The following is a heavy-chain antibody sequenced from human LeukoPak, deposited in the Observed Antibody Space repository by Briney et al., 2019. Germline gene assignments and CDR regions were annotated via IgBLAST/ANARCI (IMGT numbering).Heavy chain of an antibody. CDR2: IYSGGST. D-gene: IGHD1-26*01. CDR1: GFTVSSNY. Sequence: GGSLRLSCAASGFTVSSNYMSWVRQAPGKGLEWVSVIYSGGSTYYADSVKGRFTISRDNSKNTLYLQMNSLRAEDTAVYYCARAPSRRGSHDYWGQGTLVTVSS. V-gene: IGHV3-53*01. J-gene: IGHJ4*02. CDR3: ARAPSRRGSHDY.